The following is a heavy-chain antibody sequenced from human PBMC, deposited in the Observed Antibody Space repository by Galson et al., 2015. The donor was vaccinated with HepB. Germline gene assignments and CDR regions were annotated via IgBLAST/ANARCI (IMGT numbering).Heavy chain of an antibody. CDR2: ISSSSSYI. D-gene: IGHD3-3*01. V-gene: IGHV3-21*01. J-gene: IGHJ3*02. Sequence: SLRLSCAASGFTFSSYSMNWVRQAPGKGLEWVSSISSSSSYIYYADSVKGRFTISRDNAKNSLYLQMNSLRAEDTAVYYCARVGRNYENPGAFDIWGQGTMVTVSS. CDR3: ARVGRNYENPGAFDI. CDR1: GFTFSSYS.